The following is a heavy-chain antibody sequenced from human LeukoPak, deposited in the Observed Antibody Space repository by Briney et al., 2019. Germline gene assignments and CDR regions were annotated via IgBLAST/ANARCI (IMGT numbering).Heavy chain of an antibody. CDR2: IRSSYT. V-gene: IGHV3-11*03. CDR1: GFTFSDYY. CDR3: ARLHSSTLDY. D-gene: IGHD6-13*01. J-gene: IGHJ4*02. Sequence: KPGGSLRLSCAASGFTFSDYYMSWIRQAPGKGLEWVSYIRSSYTNYADSVKGRFTISRDIAKNSLYLQMNSLRAEDTAAYYCARLHSSTLDYLGQGTLVTVSS.